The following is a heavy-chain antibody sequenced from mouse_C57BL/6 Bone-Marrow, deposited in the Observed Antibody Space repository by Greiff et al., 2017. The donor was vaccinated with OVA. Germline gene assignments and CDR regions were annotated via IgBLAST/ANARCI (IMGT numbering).Heavy chain of an antibody. V-gene: IGHV1-54*01. CDR3: AREGLLRSGGCAY. J-gene: IGHJ3*01. CDR2: INPGSGVT. Sequence: QVQLQQSGAELVRPGTSVTVSCKASGYAFTNYLIEWVKQRPGQGLEWIGVINPGSGVTHSNETFKGKATLTADKSSSTAYMQLSSLTSEDSAVYFCAREGLLRSGGCAYWGQGTLVTVSA. CDR1: GYAFTNYL. D-gene: IGHD1-1*01.